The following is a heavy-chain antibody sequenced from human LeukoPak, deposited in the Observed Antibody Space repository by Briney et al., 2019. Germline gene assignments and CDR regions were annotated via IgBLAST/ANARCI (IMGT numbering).Heavy chain of an antibody. J-gene: IGHJ6*03. CDR3: AKVPSSGYSYYYYYYMDV. Sequence: GGSLRLSCAASGFTFSSYSMNWVRQAPGKGLEWVSSISTSSSYIYYADSVKGRITISRDNSKNTLYLQMNSLKAEDTAVYYCAKVPSSGYSYYYYYYMDVWGKGTTVTISS. CDR2: ISTSSSYI. V-gene: IGHV3-21*01. CDR1: GFTFSSYS. D-gene: IGHD3-22*01.